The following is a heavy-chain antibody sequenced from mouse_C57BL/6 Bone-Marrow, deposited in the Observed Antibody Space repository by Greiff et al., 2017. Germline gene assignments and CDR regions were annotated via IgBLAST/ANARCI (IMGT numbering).Heavy chain of an antibody. J-gene: IGHJ3*01. CDR2: ISSGGSYT. V-gene: IGHV5-6*02. CDR3: ERRRGFAY. CDR1: GFTFSSYG. Sequence: EVKLMESGGDLVKPGGSLKLSCAASGFTFSSYGMSWVRQTPDKRLEWVATISSGGSYTYYPDSVKGRFTISRDNAKNTLYLQMSSLKSEDTAMYYGERRRGFAYWGQGTLVTVSA.